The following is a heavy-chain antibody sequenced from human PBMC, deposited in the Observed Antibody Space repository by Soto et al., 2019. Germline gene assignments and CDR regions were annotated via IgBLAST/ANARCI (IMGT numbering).Heavy chain of an antibody. V-gene: IGHV4-34*01. Sequence: SETLSLTXAVYGGSFSGYYWSWIRQPPGKGLEWIGEINHSGSTNYNPSLKSRVTISVDTSKNQFSLKLSSVTAADTAVYYCARGRRNWFDPWGQGTLVTVSS. J-gene: IGHJ5*02. CDR2: INHSGST. CDR3: ARGRRNWFDP. CDR1: GGSFSGYY.